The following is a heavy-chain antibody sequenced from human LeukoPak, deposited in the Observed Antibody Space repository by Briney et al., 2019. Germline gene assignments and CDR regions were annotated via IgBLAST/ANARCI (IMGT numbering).Heavy chain of an antibody. Sequence: SETLSLTCTVSGYSIRSTYYWGWIRQPPGKGLEWIGSIYHSGSTYYNPSLKSRVAIAVDTSKNQFSLSMRSVTAADTAVYYCARHFSGDYDRWFDTWGQGSLVTVSS. CDR3: ARHFSGDYDRWFDT. J-gene: IGHJ5*02. CDR1: GYSIRSTYY. D-gene: IGHD4-17*01. CDR2: IYHSGST. V-gene: IGHV4-38-2*02.